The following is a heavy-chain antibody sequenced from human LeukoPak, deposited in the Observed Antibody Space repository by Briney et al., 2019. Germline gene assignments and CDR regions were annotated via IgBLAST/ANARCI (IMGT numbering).Heavy chain of an antibody. CDR2: IKQDGSEK. D-gene: IGHD5-12*01. Sequence: GGSLRLSCAASGFTFNSYWMSWVRQAPGKGLEWVANIKQDGSEKYYADSVKGRFTISRDNAKNSLYLQMNSLRADDTAVYNCAREWNGYDYVGEDYWGQGTLVTVSS. CDR1: GFTFNSYW. J-gene: IGHJ4*02. V-gene: IGHV3-7*01. CDR3: AREWNGYDYVGEDY.